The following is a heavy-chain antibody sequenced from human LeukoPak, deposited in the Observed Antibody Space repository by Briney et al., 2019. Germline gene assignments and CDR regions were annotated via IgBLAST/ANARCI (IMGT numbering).Heavy chain of an antibody. D-gene: IGHD2-2*01. V-gene: IGHV4-39*01. CDR1: GGSISSSSYY. CDR2: IYYSGST. Sequence: KASETLSLTCTVSGGSISSSSYYWGWIRQPPGKGLEWIGSIYYSGSTYYNPSLKSRVTISVDTSKNQFSLNLSSVTASDTAVYYCANTHYASNVVDYWGKGTLVTVSS. J-gene: IGHJ4*02. CDR3: ANTHYASNVVDY.